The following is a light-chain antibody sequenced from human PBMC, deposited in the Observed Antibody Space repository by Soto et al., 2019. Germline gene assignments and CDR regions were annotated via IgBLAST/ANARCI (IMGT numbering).Light chain of an antibody. J-gene: IGKJ1*01. CDR2: GGS. CDR1: QRVDDSH. CDR3: QQYSSSRT. V-gene: IGKV3-20*01. Sequence: EIVLTQSPGTLSLSPGERATLSCRASQRVDDSHLAWYQLRPGQAPRLLIYGGSSRATGIPVRSSGSGSETDFTLTITRLEPEDFAMYYCQQYSSSRTFGQGTKVDIK.